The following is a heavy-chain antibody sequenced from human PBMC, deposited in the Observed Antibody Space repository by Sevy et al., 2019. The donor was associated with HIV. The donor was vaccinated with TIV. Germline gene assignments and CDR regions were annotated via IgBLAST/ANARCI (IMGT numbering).Heavy chain of an antibody. J-gene: IGHJ4*02. Sequence: GGSLRLSCAASGFTFSSYWMHWVRQAPGKGLVWVSRINSDGSSTSYADSVKGRFTISRDNAKNTLYLQMNSLRAEDTAVYYCAGGYCSSTSCYGSKYYFDYWGQGTLVTVSS. CDR1: GFTFSSYW. V-gene: IGHV3-74*01. D-gene: IGHD2-2*01. CDR3: AGGYCSSTSCYGSKYYFDY. CDR2: INSDGSST.